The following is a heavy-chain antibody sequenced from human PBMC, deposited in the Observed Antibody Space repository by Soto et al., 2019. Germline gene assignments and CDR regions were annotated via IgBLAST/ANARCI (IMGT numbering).Heavy chain of an antibody. CDR1: GNSFPSYW. CDR2: IFPSDSDT. V-gene: IGHV5-51*01. Sequence: PVESLTTSCRNHGNSFPSYWIAWVLQMPGKGLEWMGIIFPSDSDTRYSPSFQGQVTISSDRSTSTVFLQWASLKASDTAVYFCARKDKSGYFNWFDPWGQGTMVTVSS. CDR3: ARKDKSGYFNWFDP. D-gene: IGHD3-22*01. J-gene: IGHJ5*02.